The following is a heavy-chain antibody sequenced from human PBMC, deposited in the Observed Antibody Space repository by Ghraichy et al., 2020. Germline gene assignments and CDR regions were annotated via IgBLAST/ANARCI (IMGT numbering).Heavy chain of an antibody. J-gene: IGHJ6*02. Sequence: SETLSLTCTVSGGSISSYYWSWIRQPPGKGLEWIGYIYYSGSTNYNPSLKSRVTISVDTSKNQFSLKLSSVTAADTAVYYCARGGFGLGMDVWGQGTTVTVSS. CDR1: GGSISSYY. CDR3: ARGGFGLGMDV. D-gene: IGHD3-10*01. CDR2: IYYSGST. V-gene: IGHV4-59*01.